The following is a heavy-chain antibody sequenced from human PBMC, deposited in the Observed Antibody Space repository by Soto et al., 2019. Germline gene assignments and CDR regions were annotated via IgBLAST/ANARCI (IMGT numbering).Heavy chain of an antibody. CDR2: IYYSGST. Sequence: PSETLSLTCTVSGGSISSYYWSWIRQPPGKGLEWIGYIYYSGSTNYNPSLKSRVTISVDTSKNQFSLKLSSVTAADTAVYYCAIQKLLWFGEPGWFDPWGQRTLVTLS. V-gene: IGHV4-59*08. CDR1: GGSISSYY. J-gene: IGHJ5*02. CDR3: AIQKLLWFGEPGWFDP. D-gene: IGHD3-10*01.